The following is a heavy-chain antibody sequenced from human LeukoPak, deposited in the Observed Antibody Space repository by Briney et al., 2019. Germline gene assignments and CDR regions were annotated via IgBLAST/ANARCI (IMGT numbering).Heavy chain of an antibody. CDR1: GGSISSSH. J-gene: IGHJ4*02. CDR3: ARGGSGYLRGDFDY. D-gene: IGHD3-22*01. Sequence: PSETLSLTCTVSGGSISSSHWSWIRQPPGKGLEWIGYIYYSGSTNYNPSLKSRVTISVDTSKNQFSLKLSSVTAADTAVYYCARGGSGYLRGDFDYWGQGTLVTVSS. V-gene: IGHV4-59*01. CDR2: IYYSGST.